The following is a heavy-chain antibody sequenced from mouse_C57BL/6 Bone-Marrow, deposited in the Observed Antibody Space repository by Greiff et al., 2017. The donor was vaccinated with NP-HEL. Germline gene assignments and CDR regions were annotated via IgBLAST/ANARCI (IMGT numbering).Heavy chain of an antibody. Sequence: QVQLQQPGAELVKPGASVKMSCKASGYTFTSYWITWVKQRPGQGLEWIGDIYPGSGSTNYNEKFKSKATLTVDTSSSTAYMQLSSLTSEDSAVYYCARGGPSTALYWYFDVWGTGTTVTVSS. J-gene: IGHJ1*03. V-gene: IGHV1-55*01. D-gene: IGHD1-2*01. CDR3: ARGGPSTALYWYFDV. CDR1: GYTFTSYW. CDR2: IYPGSGST.